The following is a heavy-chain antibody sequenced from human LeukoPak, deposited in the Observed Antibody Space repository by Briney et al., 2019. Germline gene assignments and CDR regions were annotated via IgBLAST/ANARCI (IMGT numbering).Heavy chain of an antibody. V-gene: IGHV3-30-3*01. J-gene: IGHJ4*02. Sequence: GGSLRLSCAASGFTFSSYAMHWVRQAPGKGLEWVAVISYDGSNKYYADSVKGRFTISRDNSKNTLYLQMNSLRAEDTAVYYCASQLPQVTMIVVPTAGGFDYWGQGTLVTVSS. CDR2: ISYDGSNK. CDR3: ASQLPQVTMIVVPTAGGFDY. D-gene: IGHD3-22*01. CDR1: GFTFSSYA.